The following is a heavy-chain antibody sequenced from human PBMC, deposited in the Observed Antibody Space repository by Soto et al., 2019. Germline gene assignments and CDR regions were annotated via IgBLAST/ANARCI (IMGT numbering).Heavy chain of an antibody. CDR3: ANVVGSGSTRYGMDV. CDR1: GFTFSSYG. Sequence: QVQLVESGGGVVQPGRSLRLSCAASGFTFSSYGMHWVRQAPGKGLEWVAVISYDGSNKYFADSVKGRFTISRENSKNTLYRQMNTLTAEDTAVYYCANVVGSGSTRYGMDVWGQGTTVTVSS. J-gene: IGHJ6*02. V-gene: IGHV3-30*18. CDR2: ISYDGSNK. D-gene: IGHD1-26*01.